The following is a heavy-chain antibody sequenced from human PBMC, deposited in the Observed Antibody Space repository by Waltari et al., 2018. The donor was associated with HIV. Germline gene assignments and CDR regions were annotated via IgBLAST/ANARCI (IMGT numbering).Heavy chain of an antibody. Sequence: EVQLVESGGGLIQPGGSLRLSCAASGFTVSSNYMSWVRQAPGKGLEWVSVIYSGGSTYYADSVKGRFTISRDNSKNTLYLQMNSLRAEDTAVYYCASPARYSSGYDAFDIWGQGTMVTVSS. CDR1: GFTVSSNY. CDR3: ASPARYSSGYDAFDI. J-gene: IGHJ3*02. D-gene: IGHD6-19*01. CDR2: IYSGGST. V-gene: IGHV3-53*01.